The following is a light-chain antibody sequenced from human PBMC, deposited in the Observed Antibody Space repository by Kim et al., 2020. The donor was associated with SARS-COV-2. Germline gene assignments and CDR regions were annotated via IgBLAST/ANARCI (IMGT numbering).Light chain of an antibody. CDR2: DAS. CDR1: QSVSSY. V-gene: IGKV3-11*01. Sequence: EIVLTQSPATLSLSPGERATLSCRASQSVSSYLAWYQQKPGQAPRLLIYDASNRATGIPARFSGSGSGTDFTLTISSLEPEDFAVYYYQQRSNRQVTFGEGTKVDIK. CDR3: QQRSNRQVT. J-gene: IGKJ4*01.